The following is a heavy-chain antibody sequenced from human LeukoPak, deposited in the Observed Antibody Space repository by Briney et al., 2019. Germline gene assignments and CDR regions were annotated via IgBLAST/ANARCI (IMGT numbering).Heavy chain of an antibody. Sequence: GGSLRLSCAASGFTFSNSGMHWVRQAPGKGLEWVAVIWYDGSNEYYADAVKGRFIISRDNSKNTVHPQMNSLRVEDTSVYYCAREISMFVNAFDLWGQGTLVAVSS. CDR3: AREISMFVNAFDL. V-gene: IGHV3-33*01. J-gene: IGHJ3*01. CDR1: GFTFSNSG. D-gene: IGHD3-10*02. CDR2: IWYDGSNE.